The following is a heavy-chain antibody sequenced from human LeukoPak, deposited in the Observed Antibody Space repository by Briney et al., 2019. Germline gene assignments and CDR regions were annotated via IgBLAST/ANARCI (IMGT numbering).Heavy chain of an antibody. CDR3: ARGRARYYDILTGYSPPEFDY. Sequence: ASVKVSCKASGYTFTSYGISWVRQAPGQGLEWMGWISAYNGNTNYAQKLQGRVTMTTDTSTSTAYMELRSLRSDDTAVYYCARGRARYYDILTGYSPPEFDYWGQGTLVTVSS. D-gene: IGHD3-9*01. V-gene: IGHV1-18*01. J-gene: IGHJ4*02. CDR1: GYTFTSYG. CDR2: ISAYNGNT.